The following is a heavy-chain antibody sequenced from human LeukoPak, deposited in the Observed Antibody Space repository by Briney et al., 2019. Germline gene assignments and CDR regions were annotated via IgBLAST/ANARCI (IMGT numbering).Heavy chain of an antibody. J-gene: IGHJ4*02. D-gene: IGHD1-1*01. CDR3: ARDRGGTGDFDY. Sequence: ASVKVSCKASEYTFTSYAMHWVRRAPGQRLEWMGWINAGNGDTKYSQKFQGRVTIARDTSASTAYMELSSLRSEDTAVYYCARDRGGTGDFDYWGQGTLVTVSS. V-gene: IGHV1-3*01. CDR1: EYTFTSYA. CDR2: INAGNGDT.